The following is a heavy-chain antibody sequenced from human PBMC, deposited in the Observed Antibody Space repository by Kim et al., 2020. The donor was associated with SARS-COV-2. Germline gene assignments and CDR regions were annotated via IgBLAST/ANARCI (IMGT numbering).Heavy chain of an antibody. CDR2: ISYDGSNK. CDR1: GFTFSSYA. D-gene: IGHD5-18*01. Sequence: GGSLRLSCAASGFTFSSYAMDWVRQAPGKGLEWVAVISYDGSNKYYADSVKGRFTISRDNSKNTLYLQMNSLRAEDSAVYYCARDEYSYGAIYYYYGLDV. CDR3: ARDEYSYGAIYYYYGLDV. J-gene: IGHJ6*01. V-gene: IGHV3-30*04.